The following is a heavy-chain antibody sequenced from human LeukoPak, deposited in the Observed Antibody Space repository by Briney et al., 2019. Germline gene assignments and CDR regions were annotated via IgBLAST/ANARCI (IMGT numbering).Heavy chain of an antibody. D-gene: IGHD3-16*01. CDR2: VIDSVRT. Sequence: SETLSLTCAVSGASISSHYWSWLRQPPGKGLEWIGYVIDSVRTKDNPSLQSRLTLSADTSKNEFSLRLSSVTAADTAVYYCATIKHGQIFGYFDFWGQGIKVTVSS. V-gene: IGHV4-59*11. J-gene: IGHJ4*02. CDR3: ATIKHGQIFGYFDF. CDR1: GASISSHY.